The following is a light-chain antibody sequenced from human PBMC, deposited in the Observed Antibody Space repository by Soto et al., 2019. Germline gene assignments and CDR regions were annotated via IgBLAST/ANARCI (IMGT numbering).Light chain of an antibody. CDR2: LGD. Sequence: QPVLTQPPSASSTPGQTVTISCSGSTSNIGTFYVYWYQHLPGTAPKLLIYLGDQRASGVSDRFSGSKSGTSATLDITGLQTGDEADYYCGTWDSSLTIGVIFGGGTKLTVL. J-gene: IGLJ2*01. CDR1: TSNIGTFY. CDR3: GTWDSSLTIGVI. V-gene: IGLV1-51*02.